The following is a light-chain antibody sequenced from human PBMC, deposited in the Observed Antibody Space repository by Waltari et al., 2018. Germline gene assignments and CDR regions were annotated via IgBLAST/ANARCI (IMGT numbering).Light chain of an antibody. CDR3: QVWDSGTVL. CDR1: NLANKY. J-gene: IGLJ2*01. CDR2: QDT. V-gene: IGLV3-1*01. Sequence: SYELTQPPSVSVSPGQTASITCSGDNLANKYAYWYQQMPGQSPVLVIYQDTKRPSGIPERFSGSNSGNTATLNISGTQALDEADFYCQVWDSGTVLFGGGTKLTVL.